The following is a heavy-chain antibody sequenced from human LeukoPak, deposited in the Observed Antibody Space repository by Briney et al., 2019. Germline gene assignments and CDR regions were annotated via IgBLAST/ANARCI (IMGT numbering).Heavy chain of an antibody. Sequence: TGGSLRLSCAASGFTFSSYAMHWVRQAPGKGLEWVAVISYDGSNKYYADSVKGRFTISRDNSKNTLYLQMNSLRAEDTAVYYCARDLIAVAGTFDYWGQGTLVTVSS. CDR1: GFTFSSYA. J-gene: IGHJ4*02. CDR3: ARDLIAVAGTFDY. D-gene: IGHD6-19*01. CDR2: ISYDGSNK. V-gene: IGHV3-30-3*01.